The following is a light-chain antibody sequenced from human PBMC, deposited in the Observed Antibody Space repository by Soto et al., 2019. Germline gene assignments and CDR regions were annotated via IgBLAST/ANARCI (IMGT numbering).Light chain of an antibody. CDR2: GAS. CDR1: QSVSSSY. Sequence: EIVLTQSPGTLSLSPGERATLSCRASQSVSSSYLAWYQQKPGQAPRLLIYGASSRATGIPDSFSGSGSGTHFTLTINRLEPEDFAVYYCQQYGSSPPWTFGQGAKVEIK. J-gene: IGKJ1*01. CDR3: QQYGSSPPWT. V-gene: IGKV3-20*01.